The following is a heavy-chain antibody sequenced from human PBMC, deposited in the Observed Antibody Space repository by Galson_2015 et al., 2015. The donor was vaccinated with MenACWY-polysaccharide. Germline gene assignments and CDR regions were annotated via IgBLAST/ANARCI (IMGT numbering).Heavy chain of an antibody. CDR1: GFTFDDHT. D-gene: IGHD3-22*01. CDR2: ISWDGSTA. CDR3: ARDSSGDYYDRIASLDF. V-gene: IGHV3-43*01. J-gene: IGHJ4*02. Sequence: SLRLSCAASGFTFDDHTMYWVRQAPGKGLQWVSLISWDGSTAYYADAVQGRFTISRDNGKNSLYLQMSSLRNEDTAFYFCARDSSGDYYDRIASLDFWGQGTLVTVSS.